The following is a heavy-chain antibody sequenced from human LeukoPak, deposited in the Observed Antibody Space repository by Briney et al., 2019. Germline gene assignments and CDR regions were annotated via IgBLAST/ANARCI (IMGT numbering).Heavy chain of an antibody. CDR2: INSDGSGI. V-gene: IGHV3-74*01. J-gene: IGHJ4*02. CDR1: GFTFSRYW. Sequence: PAGSLRLSCAASGFTFSRYWMHWVRQAPGKGLVWVALINSDGSGITYADSVKGRFTISRDNAKNTLYLQMNRLRAEDTAVYYCARDSIAAAGDLDYWGQGTLVTVSS. D-gene: IGHD6-13*01. CDR3: ARDSIAAAGDLDY.